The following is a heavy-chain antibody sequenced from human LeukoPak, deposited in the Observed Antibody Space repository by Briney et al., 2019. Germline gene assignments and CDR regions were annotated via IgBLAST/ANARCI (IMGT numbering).Heavy chain of an antibody. D-gene: IGHD6-19*01. CDR1: GGSISSYY. V-gene: IGHV4-59*08. Sequence: PSETLSLTCTVSGGSISSYYWSWIRQPPGKGLEWIGYIYYSGSTNYNPSLKSRVTISVDTSKNQFSLKLSSVTAADTAVYYCARQPYSSGKGSFDYWGQGTLVTVSS. CDR2: IYYSGST. J-gene: IGHJ4*02. CDR3: ARQPYSSGKGSFDY.